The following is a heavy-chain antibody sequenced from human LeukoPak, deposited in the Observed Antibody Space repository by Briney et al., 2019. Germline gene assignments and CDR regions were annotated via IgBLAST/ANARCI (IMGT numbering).Heavy chain of an antibody. Sequence: GGSLRPSCAASGFTFSNYGMHWVRQAAGKGLEWVAFIRYAGNNKYYADSVKGRFTISRDNAKNSLYLEMNSLRAEDTALYFCAREITYQHSSAYDYWGQGTRVTVSS. CDR3: AREITYQHSSAYDY. CDR2: IRYAGNNK. CDR1: GFTFSNYG. V-gene: IGHV3-30*02. J-gene: IGHJ4*02. D-gene: IGHD3-22*01.